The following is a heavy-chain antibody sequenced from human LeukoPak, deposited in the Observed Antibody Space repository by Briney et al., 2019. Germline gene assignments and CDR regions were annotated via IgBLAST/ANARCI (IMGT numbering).Heavy chain of an antibody. J-gene: IGHJ4*02. V-gene: IGHV3-48*01. CDR3: AKPIVVVTAPPDY. D-gene: IGHD2-21*02. CDR1: GFTFSDYS. Sequence: GGSLRLSCAASGFTFSDYSMNWVRQAPGKGLEWVSYISSRGTTIYYADSVKGRFTISRDTAKNSLYLQMNSLRAEDTAVYYCAKPIVVVTAPPDYWGQGTLVTVSS. CDR2: ISSRGTTI.